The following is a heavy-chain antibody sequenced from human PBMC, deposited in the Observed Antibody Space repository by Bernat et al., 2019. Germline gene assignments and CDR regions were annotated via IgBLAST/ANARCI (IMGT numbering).Heavy chain of an antibody. CDR2: IYYSGST. J-gene: IGHJ5*02. D-gene: IGHD3-3*01. CDR1: GGSVSSGSYY. Sequence: QVQLQESGPGLVKPSETLSLTCTVSGGSVSSGSYYWSWIRQPPGKGLEWIGSIYYSGSTYYNPSLKSRVTISVDTSKNQFSLKLSSVTAADTAVYYCARHRYDFWSGWNWFDPWGQGTLVTVSS. V-gene: IGHV4-39*01. CDR3: ARHRYDFWSGWNWFDP.